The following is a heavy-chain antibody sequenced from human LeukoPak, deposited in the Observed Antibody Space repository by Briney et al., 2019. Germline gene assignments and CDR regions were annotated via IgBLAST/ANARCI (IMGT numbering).Heavy chain of an antibody. CDR3: AREIVVVTAPGDQH. V-gene: IGHV3-21*04. D-gene: IGHD2-21*02. J-gene: IGHJ1*01. CDR1: GFTFSSYS. Sequence: GGSLRLSCAASGFTFSSYSMNWVRQAPGKGLEWVSSISSSSSYIYYADSVKGRFTISRDNAKNSLYLQMNSLRAEDTAVYYCAREIVVVTAPGDQHWGQGTLVTVSS. CDR2: ISSSSSYI.